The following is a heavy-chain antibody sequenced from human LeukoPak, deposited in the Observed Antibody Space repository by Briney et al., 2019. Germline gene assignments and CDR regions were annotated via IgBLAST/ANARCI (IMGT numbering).Heavy chain of an antibody. CDR1: GGSISSSSYY. V-gene: IGHV3-7*01. Sequence: ETLSLTCTVSGGSISSSSYYWGWIRQAPGKGLEWVANIKQDGSEKYYVDSVKGRFTISRDNAKNSLYLQMNSLRAEDTAVYYCARPERSSNWDWYYFDYWGQGTLVTVCS. CDR3: ARPERSSNWDWYYFDY. D-gene: IGHD3/OR15-3a*01. J-gene: IGHJ4*02. CDR2: IKQDGSEK.